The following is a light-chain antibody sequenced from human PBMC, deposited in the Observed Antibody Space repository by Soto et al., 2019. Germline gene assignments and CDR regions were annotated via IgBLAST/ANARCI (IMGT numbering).Light chain of an antibody. J-gene: IGKJ1*01. CDR1: ETIPNL. CDR2: KTS. Sequence: DIQMTQSPSTLSASIGDRVTITCRASETIPNLLALYQQKPRKAPKVLSYKTSSLESGVPSRFSGSGSGTEFTLTLNSLQPDDFATYYCQQYESYWTHGQGTKVEVK. CDR3: QQYESYWT. V-gene: IGKV1-5*03.